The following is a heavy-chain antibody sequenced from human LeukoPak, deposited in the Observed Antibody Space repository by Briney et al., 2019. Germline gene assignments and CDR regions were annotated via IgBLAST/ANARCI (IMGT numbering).Heavy chain of an antibody. CDR3: AHRTSTYYYDSSGYYPFDY. Sequence: ESGPTLVKPTQTLALTCTFSGFSLSTSGVGVGWIRQPPGKALEWLALIYWDDDKRYSPSLKSRLTITKDTSKNQVVLTMTNMDPVDTATYYCAHRTSTYYYDSSGYYPFDYWGQGTLVTVSS. CDR1: GFSLSTSGVG. CDR2: IYWDDDK. D-gene: IGHD3-22*01. V-gene: IGHV2-5*02. J-gene: IGHJ4*02.